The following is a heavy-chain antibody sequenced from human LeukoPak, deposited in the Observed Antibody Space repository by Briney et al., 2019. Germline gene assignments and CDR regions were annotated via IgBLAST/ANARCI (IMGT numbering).Heavy chain of an antibody. V-gene: IGHV3-21*01. Sequence: PGGSLRLSCAASGFTFSSYSMNWVRQTPGKGLEWVPYISTSGTYIHYADSVKGRFSISRDIAKNSLYLQIYSLRAEDTAVYYCARGDSGHFDYWGQGTLVTVSS. CDR3: ARGDSGHFDY. J-gene: IGHJ4*02. D-gene: IGHD6-19*01. CDR2: ISTSGTYI. CDR1: GFTFSSYS.